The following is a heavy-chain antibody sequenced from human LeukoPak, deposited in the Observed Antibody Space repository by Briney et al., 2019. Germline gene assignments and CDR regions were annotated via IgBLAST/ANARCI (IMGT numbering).Heavy chain of an antibody. CDR1: GGSISSSNYY. V-gene: IGHV4-39*07. Sequence: SETLSLTCTVSGGSISSSNYYWGWIRQPPGKGLEWIGSIYYSGSTYYSPSLKSRVTISVDTSKNQFSLNLRSVTAADTAVYYCARAPHFFDTTGSRYYFDYWGQGALVTVSS. D-gene: IGHD3-22*01. J-gene: IGHJ4*02. CDR2: IYYSGST. CDR3: ARAPHFFDTTGSRYYFDY.